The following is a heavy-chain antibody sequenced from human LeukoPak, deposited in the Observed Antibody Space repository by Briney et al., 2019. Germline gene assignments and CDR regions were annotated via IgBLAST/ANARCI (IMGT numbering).Heavy chain of an antibody. CDR1: GGSISGFY. J-gene: IGHJ4*01. Sequence: SETLSLTCTISGGSISGFYWSWIRQPPGKGMECIGYVSDSGTTKYSPSLKSRVTISVNTSKSLISLNLRSVTAADTARYYCARDPNAEGYSDYWGQGALVTVSA. CDR3: ARDPNAEGYSDY. CDR2: VSDSGTT. V-gene: IGHV4-59*01. D-gene: IGHD2-8*01.